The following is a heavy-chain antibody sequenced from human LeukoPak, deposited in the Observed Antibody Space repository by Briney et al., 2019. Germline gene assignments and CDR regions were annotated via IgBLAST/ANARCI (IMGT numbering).Heavy chain of an antibody. D-gene: IGHD2-8*02. CDR1: GFTFSSYA. Sequence: GGSLRLSCAASGFTFSSYAMSWVRQAPGKGLEWVSGISGSGVRTDYADSVRGRFTISRDSSKSTLSLQMNSLRAEDTAIYYCATYRQVLLPFESWGQGTLVTVSS. CDR2: ISGSGVRT. CDR3: ATYRQVLLPFES. V-gene: IGHV3-23*01. J-gene: IGHJ4*02.